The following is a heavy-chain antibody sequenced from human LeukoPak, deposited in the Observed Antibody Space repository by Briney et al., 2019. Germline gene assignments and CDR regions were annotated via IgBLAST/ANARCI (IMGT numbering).Heavy chain of an antibody. D-gene: IGHD3-10*01. J-gene: IGHJ4*02. CDR2: FYYSGNT. Sequence: SETLSLTCTVSGDSVSNTNYYWGWIRQPPGKGLEWIGTFYYSGNTYYNPSLKSRVTISVDTSKNQFSLILSSVTAADTAVYYCADLYNSGSYFGHGGQGALIAVSS. CDR3: ADLYNSGSYFGH. CDR1: GDSVSNTNYY. V-gene: IGHV4-39*01.